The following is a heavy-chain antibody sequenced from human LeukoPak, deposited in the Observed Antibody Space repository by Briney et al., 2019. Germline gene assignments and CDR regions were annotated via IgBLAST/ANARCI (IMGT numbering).Heavy chain of an antibody. J-gene: IGHJ3*02. D-gene: IGHD2-15*01. Sequence: PSETLSLTCTVSGGSISSYYWSWLRQPPGKGLEWIGYIYYSGSTNYNPSLKSRVTISVDTSKNQFSLKLSSVTAADTAVYYCAREYHGAANAFDIWGQGTMVTVSS. CDR3: AREYHGAANAFDI. V-gene: IGHV4-59*01. CDR1: GGSISSYY. CDR2: IYYSGST.